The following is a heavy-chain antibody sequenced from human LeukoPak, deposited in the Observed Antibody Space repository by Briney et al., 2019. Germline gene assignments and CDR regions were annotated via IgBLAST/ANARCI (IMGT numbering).Heavy chain of an antibody. CDR3: AREASRAGTYYLDY. V-gene: IGHV4-59*01. CDR1: GGSINSYY. D-gene: IGHD3-10*01. Sequence: SETESLTCTVSGGSINSYYWSWIRQPPGKGLEWIGYIYYSDSTSYNPSLKSRVTISVDTSKNQFYLKLRSVTAADTAVYFCAREASRAGTYYLDYWGQGTLVTVSS. CDR2: IYYSDST. J-gene: IGHJ4*01.